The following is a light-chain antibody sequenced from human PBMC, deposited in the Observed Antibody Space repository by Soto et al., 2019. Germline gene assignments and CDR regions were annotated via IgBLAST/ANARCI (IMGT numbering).Light chain of an antibody. V-gene: IGLV2-11*01. CDR1: SSDVGAYNY. Sequence: QSALTQPRSVSESPGQSVTISCTGSSSDVGAYNYVSWYQQHPGKAPKLMIYDVTKRPSGVPDRFSGSKSGNTASLAISGLQADDEADYYCCSYAGSYIFVFGGGTKVTVL. J-gene: IGLJ2*01. CDR3: CSYAGSYIFV. CDR2: DVT.